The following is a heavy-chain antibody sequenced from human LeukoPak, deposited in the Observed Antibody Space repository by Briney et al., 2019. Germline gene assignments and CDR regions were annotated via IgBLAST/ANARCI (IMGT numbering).Heavy chain of an antibody. J-gene: IGHJ4*02. CDR1: GYTXTSYY. D-gene: IGHD2-2*01. CDR3: ARDSHACAFDF. V-gene: IGHV1-46*01. Sequence: ASVKVSCKPSGYTXTSYYVHWVRQAPGQGLEWMGVIRPGDTYTSYPQKFQGRVTMTRDTSARAVYMELSSLRSEDTAVYYCARDSHACAFDFWGQGTLVTVSS. CDR2: IRPGDTYT.